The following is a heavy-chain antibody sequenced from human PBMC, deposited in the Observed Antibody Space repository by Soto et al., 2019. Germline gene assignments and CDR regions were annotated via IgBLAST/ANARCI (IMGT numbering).Heavy chain of an antibody. CDR2: IYYSGST. V-gene: IGHV4-30-4*01. CDR3: AREPHDYEQARYFDY. Sequence: QVQLQESGPGLVKPSQTLSLTCTVSGGSISSGDYYWSWIRQPPGKGLEWIGYIYYSGSTYYNPSLKSRVTISVDPSKNQFSLKLSSVTAADTAVYYCAREPHDYEQARYFDYWGQGTLVTVSS. CDR1: GGSISSGDYY. J-gene: IGHJ4*02. D-gene: IGHD4-17*01.